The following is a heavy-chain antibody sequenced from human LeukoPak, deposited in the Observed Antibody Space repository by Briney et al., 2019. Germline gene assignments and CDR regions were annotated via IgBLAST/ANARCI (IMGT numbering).Heavy chain of an antibody. CDR3: ARAIATRTMIIVLVAFDI. Sequence: PGGSLRLSCAASGFTVSSNYMSWVRQAPGKGLEWVSVIYSGGSTYYADSVKGRFTISRDNSKNTLYLQMNSLRSDDTAVYYCARAIATRTMIIVLVAFDIWGQGTMVTVSS. D-gene: IGHD3-22*01. J-gene: IGHJ3*02. CDR1: GFTVSSNY. V-gene: IGHV3-53*05. CDR2: IYSGGST.